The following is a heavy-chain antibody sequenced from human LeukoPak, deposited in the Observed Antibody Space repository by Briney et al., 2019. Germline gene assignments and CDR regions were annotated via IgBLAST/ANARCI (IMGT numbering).Heavy chain of an antibody. V-gene: IGHV3-74*01. CDR2: IDFYGATT. J-gene: IGHJ4*02. Sequence: GSLRLSCAASGFTFSFFWMHWVRQAPGKGLVWVSRIDFYGATTDYADSGKGRFTISRDNAKNTLYLQMNSLRADDTAVYYCARGVLGIHDCWGQGTLVTVSS. CDR3: ARGVLGIHDC. CDR1: GFTFSFFW. D-gene: IGHD7-27*01.